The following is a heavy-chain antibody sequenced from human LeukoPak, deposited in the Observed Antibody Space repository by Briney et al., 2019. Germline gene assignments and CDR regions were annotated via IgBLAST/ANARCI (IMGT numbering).Heavy chain of an antibody. D-gene: IGHD4-17*01. V-gene: IGHV3-7*01. Sequence: GGSLRLSCAASGFTFSSYWISSVRQAAGKGREWVANIKQDGSEKYYVDSVEGRFTISRDNAKNSLYLQMNSVRAEDTAVYYCARAVDYGDYFDYWGQGTLVTVSS. J-gene: IGHJ4*02. CDR3: ARAVDYGDYFDY. CDR2: IKQDGSEK. CDR1: GFTFSSYW.